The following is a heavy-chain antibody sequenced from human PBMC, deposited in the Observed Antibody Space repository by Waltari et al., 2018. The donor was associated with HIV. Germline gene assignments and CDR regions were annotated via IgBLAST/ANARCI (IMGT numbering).Heavy chain of an antibody. V-gene: IGHV4-39*01. J-gene: IGHJ3*02. CDR1: GGSISSSSYS. CDR2: IYYSGST. D-gene: IGHD2-2*01. Sequence: QLQLQESGPGLVKPSETLSLTCTVSGGSISSSSYSWGWIRQPPGKGLEWVGSIYYSGSTYYNPSLKSRVTISGDTSKNQFSLKLSSVTAADTAVYYCARHEVVKEYRRPFDIWGQGTMVTVSS. CDR3: ARHEVVKEYRRPFDI.